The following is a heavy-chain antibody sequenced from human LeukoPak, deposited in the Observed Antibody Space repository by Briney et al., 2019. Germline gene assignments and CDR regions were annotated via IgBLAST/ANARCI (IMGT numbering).Heavy chain of an antibody. D-gene: IGHD3-9*01. CDR1: GGSISSYY. V-gene: IGHV4-4*07. CDR2: IYTSGST. J-gene: IGHJ4*02. CDR3: VREYDILTGSLDY. Sequence: PSETLSLTCTVSGGSISSYYWSWIRQPAGKRLEWIGRIYTSGSTNYNPSLKSRVTMSVDTSKKQFSLKLSSVTAADTAVYYCVREYDILTGSLDYWGQGTLVTVSS.